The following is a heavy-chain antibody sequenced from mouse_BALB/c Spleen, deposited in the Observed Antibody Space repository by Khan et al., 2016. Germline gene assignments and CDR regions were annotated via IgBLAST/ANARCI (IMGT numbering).Heavy chain of an antibody. Sequence: EVQLQESGPGLVKPSQSLTLTCTATGYSITSGYVWNWSRQFPGNKLEWMDYKSYSGSTNYNTSLKRRISITRDTSKNKVSLQLNSVTTEYTATYSCARAARIEYWGQGTTLTVSS. J-gene: IGHJ2*01. CDR3: ARAARIEY. CDR2: KSYSGST. CDR1: GYSITSGYV. D-gene: IGHD3-3*01. V-gene: IGHV3-2*02.